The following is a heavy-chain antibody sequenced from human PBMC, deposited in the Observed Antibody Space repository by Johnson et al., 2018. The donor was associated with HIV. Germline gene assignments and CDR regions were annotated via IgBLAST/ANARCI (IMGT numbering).Heavy chain of an antibody. D-gene: IGHD6-19*01. Sequence: QVQLVESGGGVVQPGGSLRLSCAASGFTFSSYGMHWVRQAPGKGLEWVAFIRYDGSNKYYADSVKGRFTISRDNSKNTLYLQMNSLRAEDTAVYYCAKGEQWLVLGAFDIWGQGTMVTVSS. CDR2: IRYDGSNK. J-gene: IGHJ3*02. CDR1: GFTFSSYG. CDR3: AKGEQWLVLGAFDI. V-gene: IGHV3-30*02.